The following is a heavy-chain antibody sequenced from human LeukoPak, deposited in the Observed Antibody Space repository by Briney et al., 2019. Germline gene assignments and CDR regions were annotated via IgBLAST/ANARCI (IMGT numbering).Heavy chain of an antibody. CDR1: GFTFSSYG. D-gene: IGHD2-15*01. Sequence: GGSLRLSCAASGFTFSSYGMHWVRQAPGKGLEWVAVISYDGSNKYYADSVKGRFTISRDNSKNTLYLQMNSLRAEDTAVYYCARDPGTVVVVAATTGEFDPWGQGTLVTVSS. V-gene: IGHV3-30*03. J-gene: IGHJ5*02. CDR2: ISYDGSNK. CDR3: ARDPGTVVVVAATTGEFDP.